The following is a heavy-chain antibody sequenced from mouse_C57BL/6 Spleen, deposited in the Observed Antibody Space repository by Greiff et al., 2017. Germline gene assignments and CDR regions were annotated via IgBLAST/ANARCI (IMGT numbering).Heavy chain of an antibody. J-gene: IGHJ4*01. CDR1: GYTFTSYG. V-gene: IGHV1-81*01. CDR3: ARTPDYYGSSSYAMDY. D-gene: IGHD1-1*01. Sequence: VKLVESGAELARPGASVKLSCKASGYTFTSYGISWVKQRTGQGLEWIGEIYPRSGNTYYNEKFKGKATLTADKSSSTAYMELRSLTSEDSAVYFCARTPDYYGSSSYAMDYWGQGTSVTVSS. CDR2: IYPRSGNT.